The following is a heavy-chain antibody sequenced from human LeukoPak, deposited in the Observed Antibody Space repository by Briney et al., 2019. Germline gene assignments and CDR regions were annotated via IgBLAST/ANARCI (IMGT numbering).Heavy chain of an antibody. Sequence: GGSLRLSCAASGFTFSSYSMNWVRQAPGQGLEWDSSISSSSSYIYYADSVKGRFTISRDNAKNSLYLQMNSLRAEDTAVYYCARDGIGNPFDYWGQGTLVAVSS. D-gene: IGHD4-23*01. J-gene: IGHJ4*02. CDR2: ISSSSSYI. CDR1: GFTFSSYS. V-gene: IGHV3-21*01. CDR3: ARDGIGNPFDY.